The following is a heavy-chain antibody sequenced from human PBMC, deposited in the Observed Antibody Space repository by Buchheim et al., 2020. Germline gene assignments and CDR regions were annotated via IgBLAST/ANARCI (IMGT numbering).Heavy chain of an antibody. CDR1: GGSISSSNW. CDR2: IYHNGNT. V-gene: IGHV4-4*02. D-gene: IGHD2-15*01. CDR3: ARLSGDSVVTYFYYGMDV. J-gene: IGHJ6*02. Sequence: QVQLQESGPGLVKPSGTLSLTCAVSGGSISSSNWWTWVRQPPGKGLEWIGEIYHNGNTNYNPSLQSRVTVSVDKSKSQFSLKLSSVTAADTAVYYCARLSGDSVVTYFYYGMDVWGQGTT.